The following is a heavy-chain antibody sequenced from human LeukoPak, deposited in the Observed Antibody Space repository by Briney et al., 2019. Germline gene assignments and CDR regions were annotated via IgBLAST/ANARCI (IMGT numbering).Heavy chain of an antibody. CDR2: IYHSGNT. CDR1: SYSITSGHF. V-gene: IGHV4-38-2*01. Sequence: PSETLSLTCAVSSYSITSGHFWGWIRQPPGKGLEWIASIYHSGNTYYNPSLKSRVTISVDTSKNQFSLKLSSVTAADTAVYYCASTDFWSGFGRFDPWGQGTLVTVSS. J-gene: IGHJ5*02. CDR3: ASTDFWSGFGRFDP. D-gene: IGHD3-3*01.